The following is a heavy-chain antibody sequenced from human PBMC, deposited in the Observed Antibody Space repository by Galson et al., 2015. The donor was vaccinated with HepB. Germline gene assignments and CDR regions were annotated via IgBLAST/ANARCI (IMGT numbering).Heavy chain of an antibody. CDR3: ARGTKGYCTNGICSPHLMDV. J-gene: IGHJ6*03. CDR1: GYTFNSYG. Sequence: SVKVSCKASGYTFNSYGISWVRQAPGQGLEWMGWISPYTGIANYAEKLQDRVTMTTDTSTSTAYMELRSLRSDDTAVYYCARGTKGYCTNGICSPHLMDVWGEGTTVTVSS. D-gene: IGHD2-8*01. V-gene: IGHV1-18*01. CDR2: ISPYTGIA.